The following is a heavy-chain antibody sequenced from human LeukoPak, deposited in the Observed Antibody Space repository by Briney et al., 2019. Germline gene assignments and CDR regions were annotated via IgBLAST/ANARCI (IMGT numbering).Heavy chain of an antibody. Sequence: PGGSLRLSCAASGFTFSSYSMNWVRQAPGKGLEWVSSISSSSSYIYYADSVKGRFTISRDNAKNSLYLQMNSLRAEDTAVYYCARNGYCSGGSCYFIFDYWGQGTLVTVSS. CDR1: GFTFSSYS. V-gene: IGHV3-21*01. CDR2: ISSSSSYI. J-gene: IGHJ4*02. CDR3: ARNGYCSGGSCYFIFDY. D-gene: IGHD2-15*01.